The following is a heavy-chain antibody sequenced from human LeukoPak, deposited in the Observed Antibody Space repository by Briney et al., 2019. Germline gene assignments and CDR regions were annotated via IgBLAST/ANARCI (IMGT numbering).Heavy chain of an antibody. CDR1: GFSFSSYA. CDR2: VSSGSSST. Sequence: GGSLRLSCAASGFSFSSYAMSWVRQAPGKGLEWVSAVSSGSSSTCYADSVKGRFTISRDNSKNTLYLQLNSLRAEDTAVYYCAKVGLWFGESSDVWGQGTTVTVSS. D-gene: IGHD3-10*01. CDR3: AKVGLWFGESSDV. J-gene: IGHJ6*02. V-gene: IGHV3-23*01.